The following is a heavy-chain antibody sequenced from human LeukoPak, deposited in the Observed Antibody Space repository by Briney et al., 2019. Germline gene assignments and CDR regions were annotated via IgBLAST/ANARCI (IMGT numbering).Heavy chain of an antibody. D-gene: IGHD2-15*01. CDR3: ARDGGGDIVVAFAFDI. Sequence: GGSLRLSCAASGFTFSDYWMSWVRQAPGKGLEWVAHINQDGSEKYYVDSVKGRFTISRDNAKNSLYLQMNSLRAEDTAVYYCARDGGGDIVVAFAFDIWGQGTMVTVSS. V-gene: IGHV3-7*05. J-gene: IGHJ3*02. CDR2: INQDGSEK. CDR1: GFTFSDYW.